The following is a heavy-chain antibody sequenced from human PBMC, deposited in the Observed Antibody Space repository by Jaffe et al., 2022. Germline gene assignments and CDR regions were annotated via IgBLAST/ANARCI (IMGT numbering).Heavy chain of an antibody. CDR3: ARGRGAAGTKGLNWFDP. CDR2: IYSGGST. J-gene: IGHJ5*02. D-gene: IGHD6-13*01. CDR1: GFTVSSNY. V-gene: IGHV3-66*02. Sequence: EVQLVESGGGLVQPGGSLRLSCAASGFTVSSNYMSWVRQAPGKGLEWVSVIYSGGSTYYADSVKGRFTISRDNSKNTLYLQMNSLRAEDTAVYYCARGRGAAGTKGLNWFDPWGQGTLVTVSS.